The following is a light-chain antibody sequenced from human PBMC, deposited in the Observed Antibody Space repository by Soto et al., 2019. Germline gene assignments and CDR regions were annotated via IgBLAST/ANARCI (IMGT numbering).Light chain of an antibody. V-gene: IGLV1-40*01. CDR3: QSNDNGLSGSDV. Sequence: QPVLTQPPSMSGAPGQRVTISCTGSSSNIGAGYDVNWYQQLPETAPKLLIFGDSNRPSGVPDRFSGSKSGTSASLVITGLQADDEADYYCQSNDNGLSGSDVFGTGTKVTVL. J-gene: IGLJ1*01. CDR1: SSNIGAGYD. CDR2: GDS.